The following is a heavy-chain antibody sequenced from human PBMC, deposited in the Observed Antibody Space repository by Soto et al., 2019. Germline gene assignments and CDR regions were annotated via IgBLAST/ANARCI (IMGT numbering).Heavy chain of an antibody. V-gene: IGHV3-7*01. CDR2: IKQDGSEK. CDR3: ARDRVATILSLDY. J-gene: IGHJ4*02. CDR1: GFTFSSYW. D-gene: IGHD5-12*01. Sequence: EVQLVESGGGLVQPGGSLRLSCAASGFTFSSYWMSWVRQAPGKGLEWVANIKQDGSEKYYVDAVKGRFTISRDNANNSLYLQMNSLRAEDTAVYYCARDRVATILSLDYWGQGTLVTVSS.